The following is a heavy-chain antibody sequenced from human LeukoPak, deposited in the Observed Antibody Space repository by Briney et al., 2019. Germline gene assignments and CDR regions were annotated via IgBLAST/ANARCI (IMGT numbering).Heavy chain of an antibody. CDR1: GYTFTRYD. Sequence: ASVKVSCKASGYTFTRYDINWVRQAPGQGLERLGWMNPNNGNTGYAQKFQGRVTMTRGTSIDTAYMELNTLTSDDTAAYYCARGFYYYGLDVWGQGTTVTVSS. V-gene: IGHV1-8*01. CDR2: MNPNNGNT. CDR3: ARGFYYYGLDV. J-gene: IGHJ6*02.